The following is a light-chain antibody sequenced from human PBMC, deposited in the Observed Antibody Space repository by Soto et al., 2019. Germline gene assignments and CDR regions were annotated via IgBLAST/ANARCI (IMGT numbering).Light chain of an antibody. CDR3: QQYDNLPIT. CDR2: EAS. CDR1: QAINDY. Sequence: DIQMTQSPSSLSASVGDRVTITCQASQAINDYLTWYQQKPGKAPKLPIYEASNLETGVPSRFSGSGSGTHFTFTISSLQPEDIATYYCQQYDNLPITFGQGTRLEIK. V-gene: IGKV1-33*01. J-gene: IGKJ5*01.